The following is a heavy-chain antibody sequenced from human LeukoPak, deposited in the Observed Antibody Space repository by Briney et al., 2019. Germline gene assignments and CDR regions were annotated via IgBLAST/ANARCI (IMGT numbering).Heavy chain of an antibody. Sequence: SETLSLTCTVSGGSISSGSYYWSWIRQPAGKGLEYIGRIYTSGSTSYNPSLKSRVTISVDTSKNQFSLKLSSVTAADTAVYYCARVGRITIFGVVKVYFDYWGQGTLVTVSS. J-gene: IGHJ4*02. D-gene: IGHD3-3*01. CDR2: IYTSGST. CDR1: GGSISSGSYY. V-gene: IGHV4-61*02. CDR3: ARVGRITIFGVVKVYFDY.